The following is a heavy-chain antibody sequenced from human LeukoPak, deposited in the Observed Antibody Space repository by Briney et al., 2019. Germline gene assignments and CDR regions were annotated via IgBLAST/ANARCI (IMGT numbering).Heavy chain of an antibody. Sequence: SETLSLTCAVYGGSFSGYYWSWIRQPPGKGLEWIGEINRSGSTNYNPSLKSRVTISVDTSKNQFSLKLSSVTAADTAVYYCARMVRGDRYFDYWGQGTLVTVSS. D-gene: IGHD3-10*01. V-gene: IGHV4-34*01. CDR3: ARMVRGDRYFDY. CDR1: GGSFSGYY. J-gene: IGHJ4*02. CDR2: INRSGST.